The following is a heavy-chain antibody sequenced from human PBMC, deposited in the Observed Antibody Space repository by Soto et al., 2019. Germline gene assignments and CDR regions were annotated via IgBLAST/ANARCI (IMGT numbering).Heavy chain of an antibody. CDR3: ASRGIAAAGSSYYYYYGMDV. D-gene: IGHD6-13*01. CDR2: IYHSGST. Sequence: PSETLCLTCAVSGGSISSSNWWSWVRQPPGKGLEWIGEIYHSGSTNYNPSLKSRVTISVDKSKNQFSLKLSSVTAADTAVYYCASRGIAAAGSSYYYYYGMDVWGQGTTVT. J-gene: IGHJ6*02. CDR1: GGSISSSNW. V-gene: IGHV4-4*02.